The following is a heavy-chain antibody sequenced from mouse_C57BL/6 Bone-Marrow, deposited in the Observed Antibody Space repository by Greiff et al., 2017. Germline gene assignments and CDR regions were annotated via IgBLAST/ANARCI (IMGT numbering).Heavy chain of an antibody. CDR3: ASPRHSRLLYAMDY. J-gene: IGHJ4*01. D-gene: IGHD3-2*02. CDR1: GYTFTSYW. CDR2: INPSSGYT. Sequence: VQLQQSGAALAKPGASVKLSCKASGYTFTSYWMHWVKPRPGQGLEWIGYINPSSGYTKFNQNFKDKATLTADKSSSTAYMQLSSLTYEDSAVYYCASPRHSRLLYAMDYWGQGTSVTVSS. V-gene: IGHV1-7*01.